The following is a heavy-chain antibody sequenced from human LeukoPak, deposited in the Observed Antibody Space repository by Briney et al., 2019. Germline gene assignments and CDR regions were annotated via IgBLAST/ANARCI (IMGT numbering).Heavy chain of an antibody. Sequence: SVKVSCKPSGGTFSSHAINWVRQAPGQGLEWMGEIIPVFGTTNYAQTFQGRVTITTDDSTSTAYLELSSLRSEDTAVYYCAGDSGLYYDSSADDVPDIWGQGTMVIVSS. CDR3: AGDSGLYYDSSADDVPDI. V-gene: IGHV1-69*05. J-gene: IGHJ3*02. D-gene: IGHD3-22*01. CDR2: IIPVFGTT. CDR1: GGTFSSHA.